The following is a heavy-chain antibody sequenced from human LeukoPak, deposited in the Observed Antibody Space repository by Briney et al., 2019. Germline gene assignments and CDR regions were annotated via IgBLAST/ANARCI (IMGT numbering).Heavy chain of an antibody. CDR1: GDSISGYY. D-gene: IGHD2/OR15-2a*01. J-gene: IGHJ4*02. V-gene: IGHV4-4*07. CDR3: AKYKFGSDYFSN. CDR2: IYTSGST. Sequence: SETLSLTCTVSGDSISGYYWSWIRQPAGKGLEWIGRIYTSGSTMYNPSFQGRVTMSLDTSKNQFSLRLSSVTAADTAIYYCAKYKFGSDYFSNWGQGTLVTVSS.